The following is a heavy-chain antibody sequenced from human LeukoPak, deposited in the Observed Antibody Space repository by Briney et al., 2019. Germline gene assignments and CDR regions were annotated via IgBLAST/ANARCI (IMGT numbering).Heavy chain of an antibody. Sequence: PSETLSLTCTVSGGSISSYYWSWIRQPPGKGLEWIGYIYYSGSTNYNPSLKSRVTISVDTSKNQFSLKLSSVTAADTAVYYCARAGIVVVTAIPVSQEKFDYWGQGTLVTVSS. V-gene: IGHV4-59*12. CDR1: GGSISSYY. J-gene: IGHJ4*02. D-gene: IGHD2-21*02. CDR3: ARAGIVVVTAIPVSQEKFDY. CDR2: IYYSGST.